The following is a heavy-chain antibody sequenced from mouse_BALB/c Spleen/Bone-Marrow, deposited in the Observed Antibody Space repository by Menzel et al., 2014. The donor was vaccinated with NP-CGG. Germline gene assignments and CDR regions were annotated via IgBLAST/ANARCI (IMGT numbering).Heavy chain of an antibody. CDR2: IDPSDSEA. CDR3: ARSGGNYVSFAY. D-gene: IGHD2-1*01. J-gene: IGHJ3*01. V-gene: IGHV1-69*02. CDR1: GYTFTSYW. Sequence: VQLQQSGAELVKPGAPVKLAFKASGYTFTSYWMNWVKQRPGRGLEWIGRIDPSDSEAHYNQKFKDKATLTVDKSSSTAYIQLSSLTSEDSAVYYCARSGGNYVSFAYWGQGTLVTVSA.